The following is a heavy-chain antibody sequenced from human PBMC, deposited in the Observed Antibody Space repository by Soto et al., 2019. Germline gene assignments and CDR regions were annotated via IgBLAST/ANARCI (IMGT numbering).Heavy chain of an antibody. Sequence: PSGTLSLTCTVSGGSVTSDEDYWAWIRQSPGKGLEGVGYISNSGGTGYNPSLKTRLSVSVDRSKNQFTLRLTSVTAPDTAVYFCATESGSTYGYFDHWGQGTQVTVSS. CDR1: GGSVTSDEDY. CDR3: ATESGSTYGYFDH. J-gene: IGHJ4*02. V-gene: IGHV4-30-4*01. D-gene: IGHD5-18*01. CDR2: ISNSGGT.